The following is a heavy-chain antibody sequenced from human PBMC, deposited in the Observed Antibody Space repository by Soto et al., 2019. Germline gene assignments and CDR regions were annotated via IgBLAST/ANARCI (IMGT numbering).Heavy chain of an antibody. CDR3: ARSDCTSTSCYVVWFDP. V-gene: IGHV3-21*01. CDR2: ISSSSTYI. Sequence: EVQLVESGGGLVKPGGSLRISCTASGFNFSNYGMNWVRQAPGKGLEWVSSISSSSTYISYADSVKGRITISRDNAENSVYLQINSLRADDTAVYYCARSDCTSTSCYVVWFDPWGQGTLVTVSS. CDR1: GFNFSNYG. D-gene: IGHD2-2*01. J-gene: IGHJ5*02.